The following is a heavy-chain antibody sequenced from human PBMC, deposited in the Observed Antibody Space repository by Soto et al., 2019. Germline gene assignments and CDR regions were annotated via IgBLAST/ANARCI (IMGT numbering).Heavy chain of an antibody. CDR2: IYYSGST. CDR1: GDSISSRSFY. Sequence: PSQTLSVTCTVSGDSISSRSFYWGRIRQPPGKGLEWIGSIYYSGSTYYNPSPKSRVTMSVDTSKNQFSLKLSSVTAADTAVYYCAKDWNWRHNWFDPWGQGTLVTVSS. CDR3: AKDWNWRHNWFDP. D-gene: IGHD1-7*01. J-gene: IGHJ5*02. V-gene: IGHV4-39*02.